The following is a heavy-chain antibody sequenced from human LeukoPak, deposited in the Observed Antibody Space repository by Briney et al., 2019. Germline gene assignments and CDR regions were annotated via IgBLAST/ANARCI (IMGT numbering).Heavy chain of an antibody. V-gene: IGHV1-8*01. D-gene: IGHD4-23*01. Sequence: ASVKVSCKASGYTFTTYDINWVRQATGQGLEWMGWMNPNSGNTGYAQKFQGRVTMTRNTSISTAYMELSRLRSEDTAVYYCARGLNKADGGNPGRAWFDPWGQGTMVTVCS. CDR2: MNPNSGNT. CDR3: ARGLNKADGGNPGRAWFDP. CDR1: GYTFTTYD. J-gene: IGHJ5*02.